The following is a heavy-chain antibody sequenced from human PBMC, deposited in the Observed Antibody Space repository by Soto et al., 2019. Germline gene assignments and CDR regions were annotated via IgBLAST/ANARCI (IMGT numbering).Heavy chain of an antibody. CDR3: ARHKRATTTCSPALDY. D-gene: IGHD1-7*01. CDR2: IDPTNSYT. J-gene: IGHJ4*02. V-gene: IGHV5-10-1*01. CDR1: GNFFAGDW. Sequence: XESLKLSWRCSGNFFAGDWISLVLQMPGKGLEWMGRIDPTNSYTKYSPSLQGHVTISADKSSSTAYLQWGSLKASDTAMYYCARHKRATTTCSPALDYWGQGTPVTVSS.